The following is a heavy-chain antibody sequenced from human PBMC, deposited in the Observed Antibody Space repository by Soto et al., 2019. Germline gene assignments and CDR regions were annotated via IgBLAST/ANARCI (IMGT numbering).Heavy chain of an antibody. CDR2: IKYDGSEE. J-gene: IGHJ5*02. D-gene: IGHD5-12*01. CDR1: GFTFSDYW. Sequence: PGGSLRLSCAGSGFTFSDYWRSWARQAPGKGLEWVANIKYDGSEEYYVDSVRGRFTISRDNAMNSLHLQMNSLRADDTAVYYCARFASGKSASTWGQGTLVTVSS. V-gene: IGHV3-7*05. CDR3: ARFASGKSAST.